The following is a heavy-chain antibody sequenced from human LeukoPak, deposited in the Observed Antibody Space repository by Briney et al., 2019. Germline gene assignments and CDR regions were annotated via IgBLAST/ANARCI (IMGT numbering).Heavy chain of an antibody. V-gene: IGHV4-39*01. D-gene: IGHD3-3*01. J-gene: IGHJ4*02. CDR2: IYYSGST. Sequence: SETLSLTCTVSGGSISSGSYYWGWIRQPPGKGLEWIASIYYSGSTYYNPSLNSRVTISVDTSRNQISLKLSSVTAADMAVYFCARLWSGYRPPDYWGRGTLVTVSS. CDR3: ARLWSGYRPPDY. CDR1: GGSISSGSYY.